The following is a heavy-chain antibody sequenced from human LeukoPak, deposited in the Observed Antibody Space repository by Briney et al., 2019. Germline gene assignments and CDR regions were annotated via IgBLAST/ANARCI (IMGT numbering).Heavy chain of an antibody. CDR1: GFTFSKYS. CDR3: ARGEYYYGSGVDY. Sequence: PGGSLRLTCAASGFTFSKYSMNWVRQAPGKGLEWVSLINNSSSSKYYADSVKGRFTISRDNAKNSLYLQLTSLRAEDTAMYYCARGEYYYGSGVDYWGQGTLVTVSS. V-gene: IGHV3-21*01. D-gene: IGHD3-10*01. CDR2: INNSSSSK. J-gene: IGHJ4*02.